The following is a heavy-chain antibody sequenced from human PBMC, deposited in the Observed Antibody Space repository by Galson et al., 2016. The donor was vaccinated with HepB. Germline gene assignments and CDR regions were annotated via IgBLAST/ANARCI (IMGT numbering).Heavy chain of an antibody. CDR1: SGSISSSRYY. V-gene: IGHV4-39*01. CDR3: ASHCGGDCYNNLADAFDI. Sequence: TLSLTCTVSSGSISSSRYYWGWIRQPPGKGLEWIGSVYYSGTAYYDPSLKRRVSISVDTSKNQFSLRLSSVTAGDTAVYFCASHCGGDCYNNLADAFDIWGRGTMVTVSS. CDR2: VYYSGTA. J-gene: IGHJ3*02. D-gene: IGHD2-21*01.